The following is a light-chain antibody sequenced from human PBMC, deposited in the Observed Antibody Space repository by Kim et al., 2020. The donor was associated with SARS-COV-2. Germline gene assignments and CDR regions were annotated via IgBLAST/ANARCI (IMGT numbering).Light chain of an antibody. J-gene: IGLJ3*02. CDR2: VNSDGSH. CDR3: QTWGTGIRV. CDR1: SGHSGYA. Sequence: ASVKLTCTLNSGHSGYAIAWHQQKPEKGPRYLMKVNSDGSHSKGDGIPDLFSGSSSGAERYLTISSLQSEDEADYYCQTWGTGIRVFGGGTKVTVL. V-gene: IGLV4-69*01.